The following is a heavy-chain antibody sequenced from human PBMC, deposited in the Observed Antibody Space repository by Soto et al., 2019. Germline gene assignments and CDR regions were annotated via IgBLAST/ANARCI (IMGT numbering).Heavy chain of an antibody. Sequence: GRRRIRQAKGKGLEWVSAISGSGGSTYYADSVKGRFTISRDNSKNTMYLQMNSLRAEDTAVYYYVKVVDGRRDYRPVLAFWG. J-gene: IGHJ6*01. D-gene: IGHD2-2*01. V-gene: IGHV3-23*01. CDR2: ISGSGGST. CDR3: VKVVDGRRDYRPVLAF. CDR1: G.